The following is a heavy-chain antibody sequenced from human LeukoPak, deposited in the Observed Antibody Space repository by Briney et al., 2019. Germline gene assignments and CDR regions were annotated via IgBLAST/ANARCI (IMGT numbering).Heavy chain of an antibody. CDR1: GFTFSSYA. Sequence: GGSLRLFCAASGFTFSSYAMNWVRQAPGKGLEWVSAISGSGGSTYYADSVKGRFTISRDNSKNTLYLQMNSLRAEDTAVYYCAKVKYGDYVEGFDYWGQGALVTVSS. V-gene: IGHV3-23*01. CDR3: AKVKYGDYVEGFDY. CDR2: ISGSGGST. D-gene: IGHD4-17*01. J-gene: IGHJ4*02.